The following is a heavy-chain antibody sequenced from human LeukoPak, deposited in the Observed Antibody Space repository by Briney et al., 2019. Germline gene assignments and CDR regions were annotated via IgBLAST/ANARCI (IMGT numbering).Heavy chain of an antibody. CDR3: AKDRQYQLLSGWFDP. Sequence: PGGSLRLSCAAPGFTFSSYAMSWVRQAPGKGLEWVSVISNSGGNTYYADSVKGRFTISRDNSKNTLYLQMNSLRAEDTAVYYCAKDRQYQLLSGWFDPWGQGTLVTVSS. J-gene: IGHJ5*02. V-gene: IGHV3-23*01. CDR1: GFTFSSYA. CDR2: ISNSGGNT. D-gene: IGHD2-2*01.